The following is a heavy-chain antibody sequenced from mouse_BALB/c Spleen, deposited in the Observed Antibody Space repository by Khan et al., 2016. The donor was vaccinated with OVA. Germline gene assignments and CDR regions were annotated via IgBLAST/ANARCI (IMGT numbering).Heavy chain of an antibody. V-gene: IGHV1-4*01. CDR1: GYTFTSYT. Sequence: QVQLQQSGAELARPGASVKMSCKASGYTFTSYTIHWIKQRPGQGPEWIGYITPRSSFPNYNQKFNGKATLTADKSSSTSYMQLRSLTSEDSAVYYCATRTSLDTMDYWGQGTSVTVSS. CDR3: ATRTSLDTMDY. CDR2: ITPRSSFP. J-gene: IGHJ4*01.